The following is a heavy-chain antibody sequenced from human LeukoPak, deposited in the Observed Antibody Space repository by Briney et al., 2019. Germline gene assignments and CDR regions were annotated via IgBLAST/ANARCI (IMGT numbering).Heavy chain of an antibody. Sequence: SQTLSLTCTVSGGAISSDTYYWSWIRQPAGKGLEWIGRIYTSGSTNYNPSLKSRVTISLDTSKNQFSLKLSSVTAADTAMYYCARDLGIWGQGTLVTVPS. J-gene: IGHJ4*02. CDR3: ARDLGI. V-gene: IGHV4-61*02. CDR1: GGAISSDTYY. D-gene: IGHD3-16*01. CDR2: IYTSGST.